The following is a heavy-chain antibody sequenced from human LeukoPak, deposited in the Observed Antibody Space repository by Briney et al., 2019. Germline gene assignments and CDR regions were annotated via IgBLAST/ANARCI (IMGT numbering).Heavy chain of an antibody. Sequence: GSLRLSCAASGFTFSSYGMHWVRPAPGKGLEWVAVISYDGGNKYYADSVKGRFTISRDNSKNTLYLQMNSLRAEDTAVYYCAKDFSGWYYFDYWGQGTLVTVSS. J-gene: IGHJ4*02. D-gene: IGHD6-19*01. CDR3: AKDFSGWYYFDY. V-gene: IGHV3-30*18. CDR2: ISYDGGNK. CDR1: GFTFSSYG.